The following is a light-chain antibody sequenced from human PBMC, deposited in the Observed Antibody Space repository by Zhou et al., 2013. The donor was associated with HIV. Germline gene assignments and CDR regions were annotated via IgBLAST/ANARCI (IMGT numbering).Light chain of an antibody. CDR2: GAS. Sequence: EIVLRQSPGTLSLSPGERATLSCRASQSVSSSYLAWYQQKPGQAPRLLIYGASSRATGIPDRFSGSGSGTDFTLTISRLEPEDFATYYCQQSFSVPRTFGQGTKVEIK. CDR3: QQSFSVPRT. CDR1: QSVSSSY. V-gene: IGKV3-20*01. J-gene: IGKJ1*01.